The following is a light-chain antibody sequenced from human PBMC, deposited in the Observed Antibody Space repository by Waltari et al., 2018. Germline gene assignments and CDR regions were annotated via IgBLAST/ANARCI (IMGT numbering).Light chain of an antibody. CDR3: ATWDDRMNGHWV. V-gene: IGLV1-44*01. Sequence: QSVLTQSPSASGTPGQRVTISCSGSSSNIGDNVVNWYQQLPGKAPKLPIYRNEQRPSGVPDRFSASKSGSSASLAISGLQSEDEADYYCATWDDRMNGHWVFGGGTKVTVL. CDR1: SSNIGDNV. CDR2: RNE. J-gene: IGLJ3*02.